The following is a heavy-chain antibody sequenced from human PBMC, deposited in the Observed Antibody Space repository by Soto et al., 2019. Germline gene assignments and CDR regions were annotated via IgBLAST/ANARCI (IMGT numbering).Heavy chain of an antibody. J-gene: IGHJ5*02. Sequence: GGSLRLSCAASGVTLTNSALSWFRQAPGKGLEWVSTISGRTTNTWYADSVKGRFIISRDNSKNTLYLQMNSLRAEDTAVYFCAKGARLNWFDPWGQGTLVTVSS. CDR3: AKGARLNWFDP. V-gene: IGHV3-23*01. CDR1: GVTLTNSA. D-gene: IGHD6-6*01. CDR2: ISGRTTNT.